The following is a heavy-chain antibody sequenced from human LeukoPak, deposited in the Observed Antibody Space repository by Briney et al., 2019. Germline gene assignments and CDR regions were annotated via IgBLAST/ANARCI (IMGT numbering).Heavy chain of an antibody. CDR3: AREIRYSSSWYIWFDP. CDR2: IKSKTDGGTT. Sequence: GGSLRLSCAASGSTFSNAWMSWVRQAPGKGLEWVGRIKSKTDGGTTDYAAPVKGRFTISRDDSKNTLYLQMNSLKTEDTAVYYCAREIRYSSSWYIWFDPWGQGTLVTVSS. V-gene: IGHV3-15*01. CDR1: GSTFSNAW. D-gene: IGHD6-13*01. J-gene: IGHJ5*02.